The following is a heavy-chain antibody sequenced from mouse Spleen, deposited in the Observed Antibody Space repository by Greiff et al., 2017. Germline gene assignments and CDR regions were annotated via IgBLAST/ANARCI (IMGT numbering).Heavy chain of an antibody. D-gene: IGHD3-1*01. J-gene: IGHJ3*01. CDR3: ARDGNRALFAY. Sequence: EVKVVESGGGLVKPGGSLKLSCAASGFTFSSYAMSWVRQTPEKRLEWVATISDGGSYTYYPDNVKGRFTISRDNAKNNLYLQMSHLKSEDTAMYYCARDGNRALFAYWGQGTLVTVSA. V-gene: IGHV5-4*01. CDR1: GFTFSSYA. CDR2: ISDGGSYT.